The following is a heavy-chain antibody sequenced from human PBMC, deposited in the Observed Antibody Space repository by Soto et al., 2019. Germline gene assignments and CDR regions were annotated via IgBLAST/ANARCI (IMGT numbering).Heavy chain of an antibody. CDR2: ISYHGNDK. J-gene: IGHJ5*02. Sequence: QVQLVESGGGVVQTGRSLRLSCAASGFTFSSYGMHWVRQAPGKGLEWVAVISYHGNDKYYADSVKGRFTISRDNFKSTLYLQLSSLSAEDTAIYFCAKDLLHNTVTTCGSWGQGTLVTVSS. D-gene: IGHD4-17*01. V-gene: IGHV3-30*18. CDR3: AKDLLHNTVTTCGS. CDR1: GFTFSSYG.